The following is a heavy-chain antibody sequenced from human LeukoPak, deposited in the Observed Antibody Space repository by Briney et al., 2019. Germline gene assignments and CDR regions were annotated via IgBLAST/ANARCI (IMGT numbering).Heavy chain of an antibody. CDR3: ARSRPKGMIAAAGTQTEYFQH. D-gene: IGHD6-13*01. J-gene: IGHJ1*01. Sequence: GASVKVSCKASGYTFTSYAMHWVRQAPGQRLEWMGWINAGNGNTKYSQKFQGRVTITRDTSASTAYMELSSLRSEDTAVYYCARSRPKGMIAAAGTQTEYFQHWGQGTLVTVSS. CDR1: GYTFTSYA. V-gene: IGHV1-3*01. CDR2: INAGNGNT.